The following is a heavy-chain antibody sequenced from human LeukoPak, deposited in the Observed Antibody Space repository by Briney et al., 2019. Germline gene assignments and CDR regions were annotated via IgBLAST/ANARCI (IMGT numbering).Heavy chain of an antibody. V-gene: IGHV3-23*01. CDR2: ISGSGGST. Sequence: GGSLRLSCAASGFTFSSYAMSWVRQAPGKGLEWVSAISGSGGSTHYADSVKGRFTISRDNSKNTLYLQMNSLRAEDTAVYYCAKDGGFWSGYYPYWGQGTLVTVSS. J-gene: IGHJ4*02. D-gene: IGHD3-3*01. CDR1: GFTFSSYA. CDR3: AKDGGFWSGYYPY.